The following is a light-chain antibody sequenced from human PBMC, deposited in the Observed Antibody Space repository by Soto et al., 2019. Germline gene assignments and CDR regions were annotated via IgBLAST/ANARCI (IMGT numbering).Light chain of an antibody. V-gene: IGLV1-40*01. CDR2: GNS. Sequence: QSVLTQPPSVSGAPGQRVTISCTGSSSNIGAGYDVHWYQQLPGTAPKLLISGNSNRPSGVPDRFSGSKSGTSASLAITGLQAEDDADYYCQSYDSSVSGWVFGGGTTLTVL. CDR1: SSNIGAGYD. J-gene: IGLJ3*02. CDR3: QSYDSSVSGWV.